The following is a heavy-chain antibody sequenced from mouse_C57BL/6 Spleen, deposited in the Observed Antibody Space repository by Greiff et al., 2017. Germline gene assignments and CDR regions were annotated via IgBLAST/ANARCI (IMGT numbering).Heavy chain of an antibody. V-gene: IGHV1-50*01. Sequence: QVHVKQPGAELVKPGASVKLSCKASGYTFTSYWMQWVKQRPGQGLEWIGEIDPSDSYTNYNQKFKGKATLTVDTSSSTAYMQLSSLTSEDSAVYYCARKRGWYFDVWGTGTTVTVSS. CDR2: IDPSDSYT. CDR1: GYTFTSYW. J-gene: IGHJ1*03. CDR3: ARKRGWYFDV.